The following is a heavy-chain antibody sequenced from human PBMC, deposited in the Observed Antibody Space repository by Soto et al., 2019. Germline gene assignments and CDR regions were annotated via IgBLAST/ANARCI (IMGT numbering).Heavy chain of an antibody. D-gene: IGHD5-12*01. V-gene: IGHV1-69*12. CDR1: GGTFSSYA. Sequence: QVQLVQSGAEVKKPGSSVKVSCKDSGGTFSSYAISWVRQAPGQALEWMGGIIPIFGTANYAQKFQGRVTITADESTSTAYMELRSLRSEDTALYYCARDQVGDGYNYGYWGQGTLVTVSS. CDR2: IIPIFGTA. CDR3: ARDQVGDGYNYGY. J-gene: IGHJ4*02.